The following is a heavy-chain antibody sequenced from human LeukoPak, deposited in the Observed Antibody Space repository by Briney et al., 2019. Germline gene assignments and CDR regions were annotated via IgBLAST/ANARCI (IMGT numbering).Heavy chain of an antibody. V-gene: IGHV3-30*03. J-gene: IGHJ3*02. D-gene: IGHD3-9*01. CDR3: ARDRVPRDYDILTGYYNRNAFDI. Sequence: GGSLRLSCAASGFTFSNYGMHWVRQAPGKGLEWVAAISYDGSDKKYADSVKGRFTISRDNSKNTLYLQMDSLRPEDTAVYYCARDRVPRDYDILTGYYNRNAFDIWGQGTMVTVSS. CDR1: GFTFSNYG. CDR2: ISYDGSDK.